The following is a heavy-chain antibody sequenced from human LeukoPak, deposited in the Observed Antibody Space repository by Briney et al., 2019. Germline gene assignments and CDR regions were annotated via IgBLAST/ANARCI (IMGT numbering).Heavy chain of an antibody. D-gene: IGHD2-15*01. CDR3: ARDQGYCSGGSCYPYYYYGMDV. V-gene: IGHV4-34*01. Sequence: PSETLSLTCAVYTGSFSGYYWSWIRQPPGKGLEWIGEINHSGSTYYNPSLKSRVTISVDTSKNQFSLKLSSVTAADTAVYYCARDQGYCSGGSCYPYYYYGMDVWGQGTTVTVSS. CDR1: TGSFSGYY. CDR2: INHSGST. J-gene: IGHJ6*02.